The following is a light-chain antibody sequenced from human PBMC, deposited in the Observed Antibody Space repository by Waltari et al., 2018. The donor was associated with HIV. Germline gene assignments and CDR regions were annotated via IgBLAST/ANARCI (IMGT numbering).Light chain of an antibody. CDR1: QSVLYRSNNQNY. Sequence: DIVMTQSPDSLAVSLGERATTNCKSSQSVLYRSNNQNYLAWYQQKPGQPPNLLIYWASTREFGVPDRFSGSGSGTDFTLTISSLQAEDVAVYYCQEYYDTSFTFGPGTTVDIK. J-gene: IGKJ3*01. V-gene: IGKV4-1*01. CDR3: QEYYDTSFT. CDR2: WAS.